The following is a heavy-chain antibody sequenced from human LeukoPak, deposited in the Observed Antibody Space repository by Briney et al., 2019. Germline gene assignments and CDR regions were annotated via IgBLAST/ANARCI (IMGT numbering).Heavy chain of an antibody. Sequence: GGSLRLFCAASGSTFSSYAMSWVRQAPGKGLEWVSAISGSGGSTSYADYVKGRFTISRDNSKNPLYLQMNSLRAEDTVFFFKQKTAYEILTGCDYWGQGTLVTVSS. CDR1: GSTFSSYA. J-gene: IGHJ4*02. CDR3: QKTAYEILTGCDY. CDR2: ISGSGGST. V-gene: IGHV3-23*01. D-gene: IGHD3-9*01.